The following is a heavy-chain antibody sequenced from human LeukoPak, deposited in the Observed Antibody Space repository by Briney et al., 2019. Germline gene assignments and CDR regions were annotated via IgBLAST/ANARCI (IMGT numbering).Heavy chain of an antibody. CDR3: ARDLSDHFMVRGVMGWFDP. D-gene: IGHD3-10*01. Sequence: SQTLSLTCTVSGGSISSGSYYWSWIRQPAGKGLEWIGRIYTSGSTNYNPSLKSRVTISVDTSKNQFSLKLSSVTAADTAVYYCARDLSDHFMVRGVMGWFDPWGQGTLVTVSS. V-gene: IGHV4-61*02. J-gene: IGHJ5*02. CDR1: GGSISSGSYY. CDR2: IYTSGST.